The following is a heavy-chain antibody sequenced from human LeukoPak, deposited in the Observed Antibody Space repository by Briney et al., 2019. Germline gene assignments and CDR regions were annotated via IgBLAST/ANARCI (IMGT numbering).Heavy chain of an antibody. CDR3: ARDSLDYSDYHFVGNFPFDY. CDR2: INPSGGST. Sequence: GASVKGSCTASGYALTCYYMHSVRHAPGQGLEWMGIINPSGGSTSYAQKFQGRLTMTNDASTSTVYMKLNSLRSEHTDVHCCARDSLDYSDYHFVGNFPFDYWGQGTLVTVSS. V-gene: IGHV1-46*01. J-gene: IGHJ4*02. D-gene: IGHD5-12*01. CDR1: GYALTCYY.